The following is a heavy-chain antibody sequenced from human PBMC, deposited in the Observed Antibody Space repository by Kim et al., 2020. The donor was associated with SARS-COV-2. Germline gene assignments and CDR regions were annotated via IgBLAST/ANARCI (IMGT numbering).Heavy chain of an antibody. CDR2: INHSGST. J-gene: IGHJ5*02. CDR1: GGSFSGYY. Sequence: SETLSLTCAVYGGSFSGYYWSWIRQPPGKGLEWIGEINHSGSTNYNPSLKSRVTISVDTSKNQFSLKLSSVTAADTAVYYCARGSIAAATNWFDPWGQGTLVTVSS. V-gene: IGHV4-34*01. CDR3: ARGSIAAATNWFDP. D-gene: IGHD6-13*01.